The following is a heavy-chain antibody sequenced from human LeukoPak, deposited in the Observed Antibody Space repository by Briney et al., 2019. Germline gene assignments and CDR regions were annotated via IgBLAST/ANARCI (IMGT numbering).Heavy chain of an antibody. J-gene: IGHJ4*02. CDR3: AKDGDIVVVPAAIFVDY. CDR1: GFTFSSYG. Sequence: PGGSLRLSCAASGFTFSSYGMHWVRQAPGKGLEWVAVISYDGSNEYYADSVKGRFTISRDNSKNTLYLQMNSLRAEDTAVYYCAKDGDIVVVPAAIFVDYWGQGTLVTVSS. CDR2: ISYDGSNE. D-gene: IGHD2-2*01. V-gene: IGHV3-30*18.